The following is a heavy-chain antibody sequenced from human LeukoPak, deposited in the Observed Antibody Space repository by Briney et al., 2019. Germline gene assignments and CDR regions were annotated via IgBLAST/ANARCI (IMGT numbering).Heavy chain of an antibody. CDR1: GYSFNNYW. CDR3: ARPYSGSYWGFDC. D-gene: IGHD1-26*01. J-gene: IGHJ4*02. V-gene: IGHV5-51*01. Sequence: GESLKTSRKGSGYSFNNYWIGLVRQMPGKGLGWVGIIYPGDSDTRYSPSFQGKVTISADKSISTAYLQWSSLKASDTAMYYCARPYSGSYWGFDCWGQGTLVTVSS. CDR2: IYPGDSDT.